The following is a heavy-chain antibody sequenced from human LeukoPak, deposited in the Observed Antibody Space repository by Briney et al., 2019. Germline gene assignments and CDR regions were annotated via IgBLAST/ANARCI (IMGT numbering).Heavy chain of an antibody. V-gene: IGHV2-70*01. CDR3: ARGEQWLGMDV. Sequence: TLSLTCTVSGGSVNSGSYYWSWIRQPPGKALEWLALIDWDDDKYYSTSLKTRLTISKDTSKNQVVLTMTNMDPVDTATYYCARGEQWLGMDVWGQGTTVTVSS. D-gene: IGHD6-19*01. J-gene: IGHJ6*02. CDR1: GGSVNSGSYY. CDR2: IDWDDDK.